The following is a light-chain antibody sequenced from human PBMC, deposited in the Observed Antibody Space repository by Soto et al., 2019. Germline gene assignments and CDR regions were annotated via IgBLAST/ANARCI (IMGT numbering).Light chain of an antibody. CDR2: AAS. J-gene: IGKJ1*01. CDR1: DNIAKY. V-gene: IGKV1-39*01. CDR3: QQSYSAPPWT. Sequence: DIQTTQSPSSLSASVGDRVTITCRTSDNIAKYLNWYQQKPGQVPKLLIVAASRLQSGVPTRFSGSGSGTDFTLTINNLHPEDFATYYCQQSYSAPPWTFGQGTKVEVK.